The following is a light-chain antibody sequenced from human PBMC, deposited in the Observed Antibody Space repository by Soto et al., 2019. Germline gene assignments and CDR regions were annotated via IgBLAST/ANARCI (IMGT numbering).Light chain of an antibody. CDR3: QQSYITPPT. CDR1: QSIGSY. J-gene: IGKJ1*01. CDR2: AAS. Sequence: DIQMTQSPSSVSASVGDRITVTCRASQSIGSYLNWYQQQPGKAPKLLIYAASYLKSGVPSRFSGSGSGTDFTLTISSLQPEDFATYYCQQSYITPPTFXQGTKVDIK. V-gene: IGKV1-39*01.